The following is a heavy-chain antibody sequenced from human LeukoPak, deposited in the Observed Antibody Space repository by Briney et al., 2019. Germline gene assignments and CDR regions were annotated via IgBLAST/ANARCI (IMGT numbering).Heavy chain of an antibody. CDR3: ARALSVVSGSYLFYFDY. V-gene: IGHV1-18*01. CDR2: ISAYNGNT. Sequence: ASVKVSCKASGYTFTSYGISWVRQAPGQGLEWMGWISAYNGNTNYAQKLQGRVTMTTDTSTSTAYMELRSLRSDDTAVYYCARALSVVSGSYLFYFDYWGQGTLVTVSS. CDR1: GYTFTSYG. J-gene: IGHJ4*02. D-gene: IGHD1-26*01.